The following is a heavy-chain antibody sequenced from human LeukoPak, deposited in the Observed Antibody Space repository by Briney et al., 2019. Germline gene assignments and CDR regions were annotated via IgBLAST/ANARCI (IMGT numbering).Heavy chain of an antibody. CDR1: GFTFSTYW. CDR3: ARGRNYFEY. Sequence: GGSLRLSCAASGFTFSTYWMHWVRQAPGRGLVWVSRINSDGSSTTYADSVKGRFTISRDNAKNTLYLQMNNLRAEDTAVYYCARGRNYFEYWGQGTLVTVSS. V-gene: IGHV3-74*01. J-gene: IGHJ4*02. CDR2: INSDGSST.